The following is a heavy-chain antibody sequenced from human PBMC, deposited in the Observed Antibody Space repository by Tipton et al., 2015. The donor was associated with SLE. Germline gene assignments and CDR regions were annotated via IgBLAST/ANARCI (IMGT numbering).Heavy chain of an antibody. CDR2: ISSDGSHK. Sequence: SLRLSCAASGFTFSTYAMHWVRQAPGKGLEWVAVISSDGSHKYYADSVKGRFTISRDNSKNTLYLQMNSLRAEDTAVYYCARVLGSYYGMDVWGQGTTVTVSS. V-gene: IGHV3-30*04. CDR1: GFTFSTYA. CDR3: ARVLGSYYGMDV. J-gene: IGHJ6*02.